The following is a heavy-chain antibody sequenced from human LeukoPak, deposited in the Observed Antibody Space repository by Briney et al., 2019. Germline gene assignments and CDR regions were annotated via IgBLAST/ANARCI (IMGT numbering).Heavy chain of an antibody. CDR1: GGSVSSGTW. D-gene: IGHD3-10*01. J-gene: IGHJ3*02. Sequence: SETLSLTCTVSGGSVSSGTWWNWVRQPPGKGLEWIGEIYHDETTNYSPSLKSRVTISVDKSKNLFSLKLSAVTAADTAIYYCARADTSGTSSSDAFDIWGQGTMVAVSS. CDR2: IYHDETT. CDR3: ARADTSGTSSSDAFDI. V-gene: IGHV4-4*02.